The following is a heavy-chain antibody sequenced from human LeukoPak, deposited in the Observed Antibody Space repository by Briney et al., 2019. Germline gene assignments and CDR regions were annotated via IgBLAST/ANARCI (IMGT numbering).Heavy chain of an antibody. CDR3: ARDLQDSVYDSYYFDY. Sequence: SETLSLTCTVSGASISRYYWSWIRRPAGKGLEWIGRVYANGNTNYNPSLKSRLTMSVDTSKNQFSLKLSSVTAADTAVYYCARDLQDSVYDSYYFDYCGQGTLVTVSS. J-gene: IGHJ4*02. CDR2: VYANGNT. CDR1: GASISRYY. D-gene: IGHD5/OR15-5a*01. V-gene: IGHV4-4*07.